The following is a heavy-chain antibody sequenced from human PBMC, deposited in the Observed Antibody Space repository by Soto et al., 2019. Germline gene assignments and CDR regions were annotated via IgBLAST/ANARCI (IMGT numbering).Heavy chain of an antibody. J-gene: IGHJ4*02. Sequence: EVQLVESGGGLVKPGGTLRLSCAASGFTFSNAWMSWVRQAPGKGLEWVGRIKSKTDGGTTDYAAPVKGRFTISRDDSKNTLYLQMNTLKTEDTAVYYCTTDQVTMIGFIDYWGQGTLVTVSS. D-gene: IGHD3-22*01. V-gene: IGHV3-15*01. CDR1: GFTFSNAW. CDR3: TTDQVTMIGFIDY. CDR2: IKSKTDGGTT.